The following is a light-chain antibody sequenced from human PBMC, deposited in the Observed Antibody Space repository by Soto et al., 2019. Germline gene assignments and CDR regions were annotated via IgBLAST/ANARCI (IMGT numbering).Light chain of an antibody. CDR1: QTISNY. CDR3: QQRSNWPLFT. J-gene: IGKJ3*01. Sequence: EIVLTQSPVTLSLSPGERATLSCRASQTISNYLGWYQQKPGQAPRLLIYDAANRATGIPARFSGSGSGTDFALTISSLEPEDFAVYYCQQRSNWPLFTFGPGTKVDI. CDR2: DAA. V-gene: IGKV3-11*01.